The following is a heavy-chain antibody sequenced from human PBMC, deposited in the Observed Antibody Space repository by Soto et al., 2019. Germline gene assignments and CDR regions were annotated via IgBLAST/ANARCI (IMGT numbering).Heavy chain of an antibody. CDR2: IYSGGST. CDR1: GFTVSSHY. J-gene: IGHJ5*02. Sequence: PGGSLRLSCAVSGFTVSSHYMSWVRQAPGKGLEWVSVIYSGGSTYYADSVKGRFTISRDNSKNTLHLQMNSLRAEDSAVYYCPPPDWFDLWGQGTLVNVSS. V-gene: IGHV3-66*01. CDR3: PPPDWFDL.